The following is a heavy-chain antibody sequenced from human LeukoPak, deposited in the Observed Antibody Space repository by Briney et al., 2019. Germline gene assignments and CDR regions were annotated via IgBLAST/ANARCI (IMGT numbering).Heavy chain of an antibody. D-gene: IGHD4-17*01. Sequence: GGSLRLSCAASGFAFSSYSMNWVRQAPGRGLEWVSSISSSSSYIYYADSVKGRFTISRDNAKNSLYLQMNSLRAEDTAVYYCARGHDYGGYDPYYFDYWGQGTLVTVSS. CDR2: ISSSSSYI. CDR1: GFAFSSYS. J-gene: IGHJ4*02. CDR3: ARGHDYGGYDPYYFDY. V-gene: IGHV3-21*04.